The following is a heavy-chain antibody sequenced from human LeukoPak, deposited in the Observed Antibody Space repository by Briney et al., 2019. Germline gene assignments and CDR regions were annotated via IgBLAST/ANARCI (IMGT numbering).Heavy chain of an antibody. Sequence: GGSLRLSCAASGFTFSSYSMNWVRQAPGKGLEWVSSISSSSSYIYYADSVKGRFTISRDNAKNSLYLQMNSLRAEDTAAYYCARETNYGDYAPDYWGQGTLVTVSS. CDR2: ISSSSSYI. V-gene: IGHV3-21*01. D-gene: IGHD4-17*01. CDR3: ARETNYGDYAPDY. J-gene: IGHJ4*02. CDR1: GFTFSSYS.